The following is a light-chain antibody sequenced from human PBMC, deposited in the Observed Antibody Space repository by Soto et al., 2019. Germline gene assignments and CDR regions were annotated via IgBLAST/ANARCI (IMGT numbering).Light chain of an antibody. CDR3: QQYNDWPLT. CDR2: GAF. J-gene: IGKJ1*01. V-gene: IGKV3-15*01. Sequence: EIVMTQSPVTLSVSPGERATLSCRASQSVRSNLAWYQQKPGQAPSLLIYGAFTMATGIPTRFSGTGSGTEFTLTISSLQSEDFAIYYCQQYNDWPLTFGQGTKVEV. CDR1: QSVRSN.